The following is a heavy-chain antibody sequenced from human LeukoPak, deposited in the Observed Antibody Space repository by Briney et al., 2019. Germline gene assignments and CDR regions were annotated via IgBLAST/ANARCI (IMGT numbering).Heavy chain of an antibody. CDR3: ARAGIYGSGSYSPNWFDP. CDR2: IYYSGST. D-gene: IGHD3-10*01. Sequence: PSETLSLTCTVSGGSISSGDYYWSWIRQPPGKGLEWIGYIYYSGSTYYNPSLKSRVTISVDTSNNQFSLKLSSVTAADTAVYYCARAGIYGSGSYSPNWFDPWGQGTLVTVSS. V-gene: IGHV4-30-4*08. J-gene: IGHJ5*02. CDR1: GGSISSGDYY.